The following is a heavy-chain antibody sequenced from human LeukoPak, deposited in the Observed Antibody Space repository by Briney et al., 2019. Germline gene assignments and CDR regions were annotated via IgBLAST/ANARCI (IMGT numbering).Heavy chain of an antibody. Sequence: ASVKVSCTASGYTFTGYYMHWVRQAPGQGLEWMGWINPNSGGANYAQKFQGRVTMTRDTSISTAYMELSRLRSDDTAVYYCARDAGPEYYYDSSGYYTALRPMKYYFDYWGQGTLVTVSS. CDR2: INPNSGGA. V-gene: IGHV1-2*02. D-gene: IGHD3-22*01. CDR1: GYTFTGYY. J-gene: IGHJ4*02. CDR3: ARDAGPEYYYDSSGYYTALRPMKYYFDY.